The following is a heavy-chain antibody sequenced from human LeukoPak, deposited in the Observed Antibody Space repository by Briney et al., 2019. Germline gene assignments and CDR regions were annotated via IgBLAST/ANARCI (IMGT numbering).Heavy chain of an antibody. J-gene: IGHJ4*02. CDR3: ARERAFYYFDY. CDR2: VVGNGGTT. V-gene: IGHV3-64*01. CDR1: GFTFTAYT. Sequence: GGSLRLSCAASGFTFTAYTIHWVRQAPGKGLEYVSAVVGNGGTTYYANSVKGRFTISRDNSKNTVYLQMGSLRAEDTAVYYCARERAFYYFDYWGQGALVTVSS.